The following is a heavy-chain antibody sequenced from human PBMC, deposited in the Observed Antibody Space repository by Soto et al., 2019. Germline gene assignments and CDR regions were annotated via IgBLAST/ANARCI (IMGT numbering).Heavy chain of an antibody. CDR1: VSSLITSGMC. V-gene: IGHV2-70*11. D-gene: IGHD3-22*01. Sequence: SGPTLLNPPPTLKHTYTSFVSSLITSGMCVSWIRQPPGKALEWLARIDWVDDKYSSTSLNTRLTISKDTAKNQVVLTMTNMDPVDTATYYCAWIRTYYYDSSGWASQAFDIWGQGTMV. J-gene: IGHJ3*02. CDR3: AWIRTYYYDSSGWASQAFDI. CDR2: IDWVDDK.